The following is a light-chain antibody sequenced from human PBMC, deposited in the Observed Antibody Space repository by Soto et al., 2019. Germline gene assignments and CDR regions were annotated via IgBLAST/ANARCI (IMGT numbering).Light chain of an antibody. V-gene: IGKV3-20*01. J-gene: IGKJ3*01. Sequence: EIVLTQSPGTLSLSPGERATLSCRASQSGSSNNLAWYQQRPGQAPRVVIYGASTRATGIPERFSGSGSGTDFTLTTSRLEPEDFAVYYCQQYGRSPFTFGPGTKVDIK. CDR2: GAS. CDR3: QQYGRSPFT. CDR1: QSGSSNN.